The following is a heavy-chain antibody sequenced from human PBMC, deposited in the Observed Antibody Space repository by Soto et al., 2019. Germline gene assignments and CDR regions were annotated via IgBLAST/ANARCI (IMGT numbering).Heavy chain of an antibody. CDR1: GFSFSSYW. CDR3: ARGSIAVAPFDS. D-gene: IGHD6-19*01. V-gene: IGHV3-74*01. Sequence: EVQLVESGGGLVQPGGSLRLSCAASGFSFSSYWMHWVRQAPGKGLVWVSRIYADVRSTTYADSVKGRFSISRDNAKNMVYLQMNSLRAEDTAVYYWARGSIAVAPFDSWGQGTLVTVSS. J-gene: IGHJ4*02. CDR2: IYADVRST.